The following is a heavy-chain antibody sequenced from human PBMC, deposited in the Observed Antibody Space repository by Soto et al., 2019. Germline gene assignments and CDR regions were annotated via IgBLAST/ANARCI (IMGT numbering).Heavy chain of an antibody. CDR2: IWYDGSNK. CDR3: ARDPPQRYDILPGYYTVYYYYGMDV. CDR1: GFTFSSYG. V-gene: IGHV3-33*01. J-gene: IGHJ6*02. Sequence: QVQLVESGGGVVQPGRSLRLSCAASGFTFSSYGMHWVRQAPGKGLEWVAVIWYDGSNKYYADSVKGRFTISRDNSKNTLYLQMNSLRAEDTAVYYCARDPPQRYDILPGYYTVYYYYGMDVWGQGTTVTVAS. D-gene: IGHD3-9*01.